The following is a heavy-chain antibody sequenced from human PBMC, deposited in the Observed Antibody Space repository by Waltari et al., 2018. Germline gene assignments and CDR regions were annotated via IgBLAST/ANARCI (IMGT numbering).Heavy chain of an antibody. D-gene: IGHD6-19*01. CDR2: LSGSGDST. Sequence: EVQLLESGGGLVQPGGSLRLSCAASGFTFSSYAMSWVRQAPGKGLEWVSTLSGSGDSTYYADSVKGRFTISRDNSRNTLFLQMNSLRAEDTAVYYCAKDYGWSSGRYYFDYWGQGTLVTVSS. CDR3: AKDYGWSSGRYYFDY. CDR1: GFTFSSYA. J-gene: IGHJ4*02. V-gene: IGHV3-23*01.